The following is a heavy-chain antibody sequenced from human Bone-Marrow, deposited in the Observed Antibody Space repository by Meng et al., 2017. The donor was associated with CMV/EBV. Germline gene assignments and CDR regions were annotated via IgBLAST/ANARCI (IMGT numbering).Heavy chain of an antibody. CDR3: ARGRGLRYRTITSCYNPTDF. CDR2: ISTSGSTI. J-gene: IGHJ4*02. V-gene: IGHV3-11*04. D-gene: IGHD2-2*02. CDR1: GFIFSDYY. Sequence: GGSLRLSCAASGFIFSDYYMNWIRQAPGKGLEWVSYISTSGSTIYYADSVKGRFTISRDNAKNKLYLQMNSLRDEDTAVYYCARGRGLRYRTITSCYNPTDFWGQGTRVTVSS.